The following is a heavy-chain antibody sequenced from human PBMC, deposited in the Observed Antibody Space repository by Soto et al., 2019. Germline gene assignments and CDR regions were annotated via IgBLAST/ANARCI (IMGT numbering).Heavy chain of an antibody. D-gene: IGHD2-15*01. CDR3: ARQRVAALLLRKPIDY. CDR1: GGSISSSSYY. CDR2: IYYSGST. Sequence: QLQLQESGPGLVKPSETLSLTCTVSGGSISSSSYYWGWIRQPPGKGLEWIGSIYYSGSTYYNPSLKSRVTISVDTSKNQFSLKLSSVTAADTAVYYCARQRVAALLLRKPIDYWGQGTLVTVSS. V-gene: IGHV4-39*01. J-gene: IGHJ4*02.